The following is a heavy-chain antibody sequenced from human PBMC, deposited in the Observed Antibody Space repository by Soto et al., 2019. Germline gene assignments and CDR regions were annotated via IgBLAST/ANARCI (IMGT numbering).Heavy chain of an antibody. CDR1: GGSISSSNW. V-gene: IGHV4-4*02. CDR2: IYHSGST. CDR3: ASPSSYYVAAFDI. J-gene: IGHJ3*02. Sequence: PSETLSLTCAVSGGSISSSNWWSWVRQPPGKGLEWIGEIYHSGSTNYNPSLKSRVTISVDKSKNQFSLKLSSVTAADTAVYYSASPSSYYVAAFDIWGQGTMVTVS. D-gene: IGHD1-26*01.